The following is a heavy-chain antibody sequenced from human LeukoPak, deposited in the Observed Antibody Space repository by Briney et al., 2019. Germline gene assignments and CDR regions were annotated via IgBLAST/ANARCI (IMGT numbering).Heavy chain of an antibody. CDR1: GFTFSNYA. J-gene: IGHJ4*02. Sequence: GGSLRLSCAASGFTFSNYAMSWVRQAPGKGLEWVSTISASGSSTYYADSVKGRFTLSRDDSRNTVYLQLNNLRVEDTAVYYCAKASWVSSADAVLWGQGTLVTVSS. D-gene: IGHD3-16*01. V-gene: IGHV3-23*01. CDR3: AKASWVSSADAVL. CDR2: ISASGSST.